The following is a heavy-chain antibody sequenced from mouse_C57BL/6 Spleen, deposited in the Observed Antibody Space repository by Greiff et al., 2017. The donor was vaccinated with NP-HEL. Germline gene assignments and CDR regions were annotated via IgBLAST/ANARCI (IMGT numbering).Heavy chain of an antibody. D-gene: IGHD2-4*01. Sequence: EVHLVESGGGLVKPGGSLKLSCAASGFTFSDYGMHWVRQAPEKGLEWVAYISSGSSTIYYADTVKGRFTISRDNAKNTLFLQMTSLRSEDTAMYCCAEIYYDYEDWFAYWGQGTLVTVSA. J-gene: IGHJ3*01. V-gene: IGHV5-17*01. CDR2: ISSGSSTI. CDR1: GFTFSDYG. CDR3: AEIYYDYEDWFAY.